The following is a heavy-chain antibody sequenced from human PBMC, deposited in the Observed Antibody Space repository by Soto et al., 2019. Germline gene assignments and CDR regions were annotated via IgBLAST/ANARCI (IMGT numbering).Heavy chain of an antibody. CDR2: IYYSGST. Sequence: SETLSLTCTVSGGSISSSSYYWGWIRQPPGKGLEWIGSIYYSGSTYYNPSLKSRVTISVDTSKNQFSLKLSSVTAADTAVYYCARHPSPIGVGGRMNYYDSSGAHWGQGTLVTVSS. CDR1: GGSISSSSYY. J-gene: IGHJ4*02. CDR3: ARHPSPIGVGGRMNYYDSSGAH. V-gene: IGHV4-39*01. D-gene: IGHD3-22*01.